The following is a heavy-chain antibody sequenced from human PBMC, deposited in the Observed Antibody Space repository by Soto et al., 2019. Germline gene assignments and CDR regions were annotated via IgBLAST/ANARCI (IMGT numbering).Heavy chain of an antibody. CDR2: IIPIFGTA. V-gene: IGHV1-69*01. J-gene: IGHJ6*02. Sequence: QVQLVQSGAEVKKPGSSVKVSCKASGGTFSSYAISWVRQAPGQGLEWMGGIIPIFGTANYAQKFQGRVTITADESTSTAYMELSSLRSEDTAVYYCARGAAARRTSYYYYGMDVWGQGTTVTVSS. CDR1: GGTFSSYA. CDR3: ARGAAARRTSYYYYGMDV. D-gene: IGHD6-13*01.